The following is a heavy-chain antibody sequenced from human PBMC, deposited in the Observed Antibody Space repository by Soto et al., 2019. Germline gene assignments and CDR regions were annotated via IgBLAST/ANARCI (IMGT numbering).Heavy chain of an antibody. V-gene: IGHV4-31*03. CDR3: AKGAASSRPYSFDS. CDR1: GGSISSGGYY. CDR2: IYYSGST. D-gene: IGHD6-13*01. Sequence: SETLSLTCTVSGGSISSGGYYWSWIRQHPGKGLEWIGYIYYSGSTYYNPSLKSRVTISVDTSKNQFSMKLSSVTAADTAVYYCAKGAASSRPYSFDSWGQGTMVTVSS. J-gene: IGHJ4*02.